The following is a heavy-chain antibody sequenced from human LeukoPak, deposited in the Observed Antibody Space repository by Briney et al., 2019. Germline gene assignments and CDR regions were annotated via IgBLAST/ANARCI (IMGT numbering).Heavy chain of an antibody. Sequence: SETLSLTCTVSGGSISSGSYYWGWIRQPPGKGLEWIATIYYSGSTYYNPSLKSRVTISVDTSKNQFSLKLTSVTAADTAVYYCARLAYSGSYQFDYWGQGTLVTVSS. CDR2: IYYSGST. V-gene: IGHV4-39*01. CDR1: GGSISSGSYY. J-gene: IGHJ4*02. D-gene: IGHD1-26*01. CDR3: ARLAYSGSYQFDY.